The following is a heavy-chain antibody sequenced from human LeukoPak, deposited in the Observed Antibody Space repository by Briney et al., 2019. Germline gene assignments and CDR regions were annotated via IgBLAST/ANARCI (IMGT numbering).Heavy chain of an antibody. Sequence: ASVKVSCKASGYTFTSYAMHWVRQAPGQRLEWMGWINAGNGNTKYSREFQGRVTITRDTSASTAYMELSSLRSEDMAVYYCARSVRGVHDAFDIWGQGTMVTVSS. J-gene: IGHJ3*02. D-gene: IGHD3-10*01. V-gene: IGHV1-3*03. CDR3: ARSVRGVHDAFDI. CDR1: GYTFTSYA. CDR2: INAGNGNT.